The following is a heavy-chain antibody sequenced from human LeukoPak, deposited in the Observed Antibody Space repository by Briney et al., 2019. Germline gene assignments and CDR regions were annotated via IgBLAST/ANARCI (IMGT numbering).Heavy chain of an antibody. V-gene: IGHV4-39*01. Sequence: PSETLSLTCTVSGGSIGSDNYYWDWIRQPPGKGLEFIAGIFYTGTTYYNPSLKSRVTISVDTSKKQFSLKLSSVTAADSAVYYCARTNFGVDSYIDYWGQGTLVTVSS. J-gene: IGHJ4*02. D-gene: IGHD3-3*01. CDR2: IFYTGTT. CDR1: GGSIGSDNYY. CDR3: ARTNFGVDSYIDY.